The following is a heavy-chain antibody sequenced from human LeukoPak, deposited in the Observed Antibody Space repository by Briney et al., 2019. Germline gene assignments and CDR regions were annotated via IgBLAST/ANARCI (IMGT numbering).Heavy chain of an antibody. V-gene: IGHV1-69*05. CDR2: IIPIFGTA. Sequence: SVKVSCKASGGTFSSYAISWVRQAPGQGLEWMGRIIPIFGTANYAQKFQGRVTITTDESTSTAYMELGSLRSEDTAVYYCARDRLPGYYDSSGSRAFDIWGQGTMVTVSS. D-gene: IGHD3-22*01. CDR1: GGTFSSYA. CDR3: ARDRLPGYYDSSGSRAFDI. J-gene: IGHJ3*02.